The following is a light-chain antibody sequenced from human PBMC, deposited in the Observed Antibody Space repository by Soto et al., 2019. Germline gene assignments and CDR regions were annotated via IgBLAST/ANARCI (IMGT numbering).Light chain of an antibody. CDR3: QQTYSPPFT. V-gene: IGKV1-39*01. CDR2: GAY. CDR1: HTFSSF. J-gene: IGKJ2*01. Sequence: DIQMTQSPSSLSASVGDRVTITCRASHTFSSFLSWYQQKRGKPPTLLIYGAYNLRSGVPSRFTGSGGGAEFRLTISSLQPDDFATYYCQQTYSPPFTFGQGTSLEL.